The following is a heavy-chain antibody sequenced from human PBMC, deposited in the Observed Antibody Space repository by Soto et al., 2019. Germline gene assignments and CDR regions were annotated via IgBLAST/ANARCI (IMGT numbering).Heavy chain of an antibody. V-gene: IGHV1-8*01. J-gene: IGHJ4*02. CDR1: GYTFTSYD. Sequence: QVQLVQSGAEAKKPGASVKVSCKPSGYTFTSYDINWVRQATGQGLEWLGWMNPNSGNTGYAQKFWGRITMTSDSSISTAYMELSSLTSEDTAVYYCARGLNYYDSSGYDHWGQGTLVTVSS. CDR2: MNPNSGNT. CDR3: ARGLNYYDSSGYDH. D-gene: IGHD3-22*01.